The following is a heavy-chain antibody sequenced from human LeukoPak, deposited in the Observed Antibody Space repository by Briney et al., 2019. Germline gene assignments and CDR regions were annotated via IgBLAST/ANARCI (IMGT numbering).Heavy chain of an antibody. CDR2: ISPDGSST. J-gene: IGHJ4*02. CDR3: ARSVSGNYGRFDY. Sequence: GGSLRLSCAGSGFTFRTYWMPWVRQGPGKGLVWVSRISPDGSSTSYADSVKGRFTISRDNADNTLYLQMNSLRVEDTAVYYCARSVSGNYGRFDYWGQGTLVTVSS. V-gene: IGHV3-74*01. D-gene: IGHD1-26*01. CDR1: GFTFRTYW.